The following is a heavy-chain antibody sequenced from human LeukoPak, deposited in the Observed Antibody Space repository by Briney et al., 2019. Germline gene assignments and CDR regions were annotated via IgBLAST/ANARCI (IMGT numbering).Heavy chain of an antibody. CDR3: ARQAVHYYYGMDV. CDR1: GYTFTSYW. CDR2: IDPTDSYT. D-gene: IGHD6-25*01. Sequence: PGESLKISRKGSGYTFTSYWISWVRQMPGKGLEWMGRIDPTDSYTNYSPSFEGHVTMSADRSISTAYLQWSSLKASDTALYYCARQAVHYYYGMDVWGQGTTVTVSS. J-gene: IGHJ6*02. V-gene: IGHV5-10-1*01.